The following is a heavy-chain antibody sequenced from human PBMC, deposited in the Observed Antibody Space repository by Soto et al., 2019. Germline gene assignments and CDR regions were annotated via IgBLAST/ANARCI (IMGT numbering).Heavy chain of an antibody. J-gene: IGHJ3*02. D-gene: IGHD3-10*02. V-gene: IGHV1-69*13. Sequence: ASVEVSCRASGGTFSSYAISWVRQAPGQGLEWMGGIIPIFGTANYAQKFQGRVTITADESTSTAYMELSSLRSEDTAVYYCARPTTFRAFDIWGQGTMVTVSS. CDR1: GGTFSSYA. CDR2: IIPIFGTA. CDR3: ARPTTFRAFDI.